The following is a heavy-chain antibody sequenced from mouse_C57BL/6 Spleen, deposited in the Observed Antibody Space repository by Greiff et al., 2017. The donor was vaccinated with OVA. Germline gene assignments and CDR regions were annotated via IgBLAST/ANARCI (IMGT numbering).Heavy chain of an antibody. D-gene: IGHD2-4*01. CDR2: IYPRSGNT. V-gene: IGHV1-81*01. CDR3: ARFEGLRHYFDY. J-gene: IGHJ2*01. Sequence: QVQLQQSGAELARPGASVKLSCKASGYTFTSYGISWVKQRTGQGLEWIGEIYPRSGNTYYNEKFKGKATLTADKSSSTAYMELRSLTSEDSAVYFCARFEGLRHYFDYWGQGTTLTVSS. CDR1: GYTFTSYG.